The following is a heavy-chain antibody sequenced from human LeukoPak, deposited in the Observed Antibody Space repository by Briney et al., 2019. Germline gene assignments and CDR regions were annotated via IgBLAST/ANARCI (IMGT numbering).Heavy chain of an antibody. V-gene: IGHV3-15*01. CDR3: TTDVSNYYDSSGYYRGRSEYFQH. J-gene: IGHJ1*01. CDR2: TKSKTDGGTT. CDR1: GFTFSNAW. Sequence: GGSLRLSCAASGFTFSNAWMSWVRQAPGKGLEWVGRTKSKTDGGTTDYAAPVKGRFTISRDDSKNTLYLQMNSLKTEDTAVYYCTTDVSNYYDSSGYYRGRSEYFQHWGQGTLVTVSS. D-gene: IGHD3-22*01.